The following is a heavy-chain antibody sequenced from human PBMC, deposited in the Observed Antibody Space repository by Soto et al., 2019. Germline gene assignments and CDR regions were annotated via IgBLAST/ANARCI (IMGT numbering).Heavy chain of an antibody. J-gene: IGHJ4*02. V-gene: IGHV5-10-1*01. CDR3: ARAVYYGSGSYAESFDY. D-gene: IGHD3-10*01. CDR1: GYSFTSYW. Sequence: RGESLKISCKGSGYSFTSYWISWVRQMPGKGLEWMGRIDPSDSYTNYSPSFQGHVTISADKSISTAYLQWSSLKASDTAMYYCARAVYYGSGSYAESFDYSGQGTLLTVSS. CDR2: IDPSDSYT.